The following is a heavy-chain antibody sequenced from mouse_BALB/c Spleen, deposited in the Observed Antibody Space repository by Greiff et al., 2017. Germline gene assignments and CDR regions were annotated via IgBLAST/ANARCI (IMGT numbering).Heavy chain of an antibody. CDR1: GFSLSTSGMG. Sequence: QVTLKVSGPGILQPSQTLSLTCSFSGFSLSTSGMGVSWIRQPSGKGLEWLAHIYWDDDKRYNPSLKSRLTISKDTSRNQVFLKITSVDTADTATYYCARADDYLFAYWGQGTLVTVSA. J-gene: IGHJ3*01. D-gene: IGHD2-4*01. V-gene: IGHV8-12*01. CDR2: IYWDDDK. CDR3: ARADDYLFAY.